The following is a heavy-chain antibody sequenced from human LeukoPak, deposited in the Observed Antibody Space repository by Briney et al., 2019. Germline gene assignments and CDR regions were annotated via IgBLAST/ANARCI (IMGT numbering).Heavy chain of an antibody. V-gene: IGHV4-39*01. CDR2: INYSGTT. CDR3: ARVEGIAVFGSAFDI. Sequence: SETLSLTCTVSGGSISSSTYYWGWIRLPPGKGLEWIGSINYSGTTYYNPSLKSRVTISVDTSKNQFSLKLSSVTAADTAVYYCARVEGIAVFGSAFDIWGQGTMVTVSS. CDR1: GGSISSSTYY. D-gene: IGHD6-19*01. J-gene: IGHJ3*02.